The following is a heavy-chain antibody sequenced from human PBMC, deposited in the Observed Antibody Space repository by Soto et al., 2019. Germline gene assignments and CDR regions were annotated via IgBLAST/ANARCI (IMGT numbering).Heavy chain of an antibody. Sequence: QVQLRDSGPGLVKPSQTLSLTCTVSGGSISSGDYYWSWIRQHPGKGLEWIGYIYYSGSTYYNPSLNSRLTISVDTSKNQFSLKLSSVTAADTAVYYCAREATVYYYGMDVWGQGTTVTVSS. V-gene: IGHV4-31*03. CDR1: GGSISSGDYY. J-gene: IGHJ6*02. CDR3: AREATVYYYGMDV. CDR2: IYYSGST. D-gene: IGHD4-17*01.